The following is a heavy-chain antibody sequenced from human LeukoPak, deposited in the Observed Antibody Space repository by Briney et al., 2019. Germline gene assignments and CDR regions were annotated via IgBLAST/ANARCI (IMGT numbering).Heavy chain of an antibody. CDR2: FNHSGST. CDR3: TRERSTPGINWFDP. D-gene: IGHD2-2*01. Sequence: NPSEPLSLTCAVYGESFSAYSWNWIRQSPGKGLEWIGEFNHSGSTNYTPSLKSRVTISVDTSKNQTSKRQFSLKLNSVTAADTAVYYCTRERSTPGINWFDPWGQGTLVTVSS. J-gene: IGHJ5*02. V-gene: IGHV4-34*01. CDR1: GESFSAYS.